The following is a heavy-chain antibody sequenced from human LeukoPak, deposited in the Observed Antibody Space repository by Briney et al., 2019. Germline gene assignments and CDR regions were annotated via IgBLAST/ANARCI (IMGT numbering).Heavy chain of an antibody. CDR1: GSTFSSYS. J-gene: IGHJ4*02. CDR3: AKAGSIRFDY. CDR2: ISSSSSYI. D-gene: IGHD1-26*01. Sequence: GGSLRLSCAASGSTFSSYSMNWARQAPGKGLEWVSSISSSSSYIYYADSVKGRFTISRDNAKNSLYLQMNSLRAEDTAVYYCAKAGSIRFDYWGQGTLVTVSS. V-gene: IGHV3-21*04.